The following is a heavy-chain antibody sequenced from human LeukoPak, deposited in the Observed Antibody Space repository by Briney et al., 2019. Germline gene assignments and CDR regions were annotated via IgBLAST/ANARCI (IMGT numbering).Heavy chain of an antibody. Sequence: GGSLRLSCAASGFTFSNYNMNWVRQAPGKGLEWVSSISSSSTYIYYADSVKGRFSISRDNAKNSLDLQMNSLRAEDTSVYYCARGGKRPSESSAYYSNWFVSWGQGTLVTVSS. V-gene: IGHV3-21*03. D-gene: IGHD3-22*01. CDR3: ARGGKRPSESSAYYSNWFVS. J-gene: IGHJ5*01. CDR2: ISSSSTYI. CDR1: GFTFSNYN.